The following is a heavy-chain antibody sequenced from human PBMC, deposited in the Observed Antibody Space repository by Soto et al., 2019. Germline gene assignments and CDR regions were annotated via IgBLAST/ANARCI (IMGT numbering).Heavy chain of an antibody. V-gene: IGHV6-1*01. CDR2: TYYRSKWHN. D-gene: IGHD6-19*01. CDR3: AGQHQWLDS. J-gene: IGHJ4*02. CDR1: GDSVSSNSAA. Sequence: SQTLSLTCAISGDSVSSNSAAWNWIRQSPSRGLEWLGRTYYRSKWHNDYAVSVKSRIIIKPVTSKNQFSLQLTSVTPEDTAVYYCAGQHQWLDSWGQGTLVTVSS.